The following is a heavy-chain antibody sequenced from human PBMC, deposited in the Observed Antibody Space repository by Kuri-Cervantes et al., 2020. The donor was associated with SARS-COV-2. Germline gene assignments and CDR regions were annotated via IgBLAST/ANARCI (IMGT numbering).Heavy chain of an antibody. J-gene: IGHJ4*02. D-gene: IGHD2-2*01. CDR3: ASRIVVVPAAGPYFDY. CDR1: GGSISSGDYY. CDR2: IYYSGST. V-gene: IGHV4-30-4*08. Sequence: SETLSLTCTVSGGSISSGDYYWSWIRQPPGKGLEWIGYIYYSGSTYYNPPLKSRVTISVDTSKNQFSLKLSSVTAADTAVYYCASRIVVVPAAGPYFDYWGQGTLVTVSS.